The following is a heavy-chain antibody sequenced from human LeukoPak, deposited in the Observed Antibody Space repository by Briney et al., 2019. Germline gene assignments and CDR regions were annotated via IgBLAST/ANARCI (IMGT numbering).Heavy chain of an antibody. V-gene: IGHV3-30*14. CDR3: ARDPSRYHAAAGTSIGRAQYDY. J-gene: IGHJ4*02. Sequence: GRSLRLSCSGSGFTFGFHGVHWVRQAPGKGLEWVAVISSDGTDQRYADSMKGRSSISRDNSKNTLYLQMGSLRAEDMAVYYCARDPSRYHAAAGTSIGRAQYDYWGQGTLVTVSS. CDR2: ISSDGTDQ. CDR1: GFTFGFHG. D-gene: IGHD6-13*01.